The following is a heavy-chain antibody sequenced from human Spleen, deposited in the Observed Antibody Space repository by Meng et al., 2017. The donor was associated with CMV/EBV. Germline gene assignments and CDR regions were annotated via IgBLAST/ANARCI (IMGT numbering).Heavy chain of an antibody. CDR3: ARDCSSTSCYSDYYYYGMDV. D-gene: IGHD2-2*01. CDR2: INQDGTEK. V-gene: IGHV3-7*01. CDR1: GGSLSDYY. Sequence: ETLSLTCAVSGGSLSDYYWAWIRQAPGKGLEWVANINQDGTEKNYVDSVKGRFTISRDNAKSSLFLQMNSLRAEDTAVYYCARDCSSTSCYSDYYYYGMDVWGQGTTVTVSS. J-gene: IGHJ6*02.